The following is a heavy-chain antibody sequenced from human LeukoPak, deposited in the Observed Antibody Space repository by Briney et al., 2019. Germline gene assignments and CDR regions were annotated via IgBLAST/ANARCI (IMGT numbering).Heavy chain of an antibody. V-gene: IGHV3-23*01. Sequence: GGSLRLSCAASGFTFSSYAMSWVRQAPGQGLEWVSAISGRGGSTYYAVSVKGRFTISRDNSKNTLYLQMNSLRAEDTAVYYCAKEKEPMVRGVMEFWGQGTLVTVSS. J-gene: IGHJ4*02. CDR2: ISGRGGST. CDR1: GFTFSSYA. D-gene: IGHD3-10*01. CDR3: AKEKEPMVRGVMEF.